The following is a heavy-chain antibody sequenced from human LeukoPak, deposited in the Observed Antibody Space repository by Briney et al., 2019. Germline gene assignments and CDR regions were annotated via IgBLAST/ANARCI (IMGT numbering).Heavy chain of an antibody. CDR2: IIPIFGTA. CDR1: GGTFRSYA. J-gene: IGHJ4*02. V-gene: IGHV1-69*13. Sequence: SVKVSCKASGGTFRSYAISWVRQAPGQGLEWMGGIIPIFGTANYAQKFQGRVTITADESTSTAYMELSSLRSEDTAVYYCAREVNPRYDILTGYPLDYWGQGTLVTVSS. D-gene: IGHD3-9*01. CDR3: AREVNPRYDILTGYPLDY.